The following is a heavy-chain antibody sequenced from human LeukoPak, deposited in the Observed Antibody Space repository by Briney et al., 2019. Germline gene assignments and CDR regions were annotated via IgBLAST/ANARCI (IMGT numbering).Heavy chain of an antibody. J-gene: IGHJ3*01. D-gene: IGHD6-19*01. Sequence: SDTLSLTCAVSGYSISSNDWWAWVRQPPGKGLEWIGYIYYNGNTYYNPYNPSLTSRVTMSVDTSKNQFSLKLDSVTEIDTAMYYCARNQAVAANRGASDVWGQGTMVTVSS. CDR3: ARNQAVAANRGASDV. V-gene: IGHV4-28*01. CDR2: IYYNGNT. CDR1: GYSISSNDW.